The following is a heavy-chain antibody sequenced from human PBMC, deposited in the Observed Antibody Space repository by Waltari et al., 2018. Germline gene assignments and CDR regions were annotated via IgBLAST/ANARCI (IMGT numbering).Heavy chain of an antibody. CDR1: GFTFSSYD. J-gene: IGHJ2*01. Sequence: EVQLVESGGGLVQPGGSLRLSCAASGFTFSSYDMHWVRQATGKGLEWVSAIGTAGDTYDPGAVKGRFTISRENAKNALYLQMNSRRAGDTAVYYCARDRALGYFDLWGRGTLVTVSS. CDR2: IGTAGDT. CDR3: ARDRALGYFDL. V-gene: IGHV3-13*01. D-gene: IGHD3-10*01.